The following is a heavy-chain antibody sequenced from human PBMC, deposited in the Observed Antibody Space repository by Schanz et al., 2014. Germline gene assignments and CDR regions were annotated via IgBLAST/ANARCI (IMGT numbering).Heavy chain of an antibody. CDR2: IKEDGSET. J-gene: IGHJ4*02. Sequence: EVQLVESGGGLVQPGGSLRLSCAASGFIFKKYWMNWVRQAPGKGLEWVANIKEDGSETFYVDSVKGRFTITRDNAKNSLYLEMNSLRAEDTAVDYCAKDGGSSWNLDYWGQGTLVTVSS. CDR3: AKDGGSSWNLDY. D-gene: IGHD6-13*01. CDR1: GFIFKKYW. V-gene: IGHV3-7*01.